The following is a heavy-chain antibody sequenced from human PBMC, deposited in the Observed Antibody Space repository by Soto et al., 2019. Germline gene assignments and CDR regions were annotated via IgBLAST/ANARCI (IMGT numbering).Heavy chain of an antibody. V-gene: IGHV4-59*01. Sequence: QVQLQESGPGLVKPSETLSLTCTVSGGSISSYYWSWIRQPPGKGLEWIGYIYYSGSTNYNPSLKSRVSISVDTSKNQFSLELSSVTAADTAVYYCARVDLTPYSYYGMDVWGQGTTVTVSS. J-gene: IGHJ6*02. CDR2: IYYSGST. CDR1: GGSISSYY. D-gene: IGHD2-2*03. CDR3: ARVDLTPYSYYGMDV.